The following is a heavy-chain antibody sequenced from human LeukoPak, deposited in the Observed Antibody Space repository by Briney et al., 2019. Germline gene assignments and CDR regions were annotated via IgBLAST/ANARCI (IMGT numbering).Heavy chain of an antibody. CDR2: LTIDLSII. J-gene: IGHJ4*02. Sequence: PVQSLDSASVLTIDLSIIDYADSVKGRFTISRYKAKNSLYLQMNSLRAEDTAVYYCVRDKDWAFDYWGQGTLIAVSS. V-gene: IGHV3-48*01. CDR3: VRDKDWAFDY. D-gene: IGHD3-9*01.